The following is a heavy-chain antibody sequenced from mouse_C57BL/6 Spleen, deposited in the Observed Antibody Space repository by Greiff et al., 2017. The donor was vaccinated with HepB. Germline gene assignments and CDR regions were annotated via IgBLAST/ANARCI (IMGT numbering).Heavy chain of an antibody. CDR1: GYTFTSYW. V-gene: IGHV1-64*01. Sequence: VQLQQPGAELVKPGASVKLSCKASGYTFTSYWMHWVKQRPGQGLEWIGMIHPNSGSTNYNEKFKSKATLTVDKSSSTAYMQLSSLTSEDSAVYYWARERYYGSSPYYYAMDYWGQGTSVTVSS. CDR3: ARERYYGSSPYYYAMDY. J-gene: IGHJ4*01. CDR2: IHPNSGST. D-gene: IGHD1-1*01.